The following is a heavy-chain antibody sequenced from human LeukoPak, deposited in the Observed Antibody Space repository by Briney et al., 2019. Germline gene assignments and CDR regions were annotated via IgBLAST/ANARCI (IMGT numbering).Heavy chain of an antibody. CDR2: INPNSGGT. D-gene: IGHD3-22*01. Sequence: ASVKVSCKASGYTFTGYYMHWVRQAPGQGLEWMGWINPNSGGTNYAQKFQGRVTMTRDTSISTAYMELSRLRSDDTAVYYCARGSIVVVSYFDYWGQGTLVTVSS. CDR1: GYTFTGYY. V-gene: IGHV1-2*02. CDR3: ARGSIVVVSYFDY. J-gene: IGHJ4*02.